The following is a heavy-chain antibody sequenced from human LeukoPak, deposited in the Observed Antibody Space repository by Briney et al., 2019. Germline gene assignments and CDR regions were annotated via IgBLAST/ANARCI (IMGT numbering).Heavy chain of an antibody. J-gene: IGHJ6*03. D-gene: IGHD3-3*01. Sequence: GGSLRLSCAASGFTFSDYYMSWIRQAPGKGLEWVSYISSSGSTIYYADSVRGRFTISRGNAKNSLYLQMNSLRAEDTAVYYCARVSYDFWSGYYHPYYYYYMDVWGKGTTVTVSS. CDR1: GFTFSDYY. V-gene: IGHV3-11*01. CDR3: ARVSYDFWSGYYHPYYYYYMDV. CDR2: ISSSGSTI.